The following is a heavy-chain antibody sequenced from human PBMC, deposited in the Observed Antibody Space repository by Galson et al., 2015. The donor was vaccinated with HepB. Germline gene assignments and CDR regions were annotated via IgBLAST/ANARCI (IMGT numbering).Heavy chain of an antibody. D-gene: IGHD3-10*01. J-gene: IGHJ6*03. Sequence: SVKVSCKASGYTFTSYEINWVRQATGQGLEWMGWMNPNSGNTGYAQKFQDRVIMTRNTSISTAYMELSSLRSEDTAVYYCATRQNYASGSHYNMRTAAYYMDVWGKGTTVTVSS. V-gene: IGHV1-8*01. CDR3: ATRQNYASGSHYNMRTAAYYMDV. CDR2: MNPNSGNT. CDR1: GYTFTSYE.